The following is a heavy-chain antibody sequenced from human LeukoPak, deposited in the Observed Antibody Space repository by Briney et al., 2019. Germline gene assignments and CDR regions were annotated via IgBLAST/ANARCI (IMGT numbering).Heavy chain of an antibody. Sequence: ASVKVSCKVSEYTLTELSIHWVRQAPGRGLEWVGGYDPEEGRRVFGPRFHGRVTMTEYTSTATAYMELSNLRSDDTAVYYCAAGPFYDITGYHLNYWGRGTLVAVSS. CDR2: YDPEEGRR. V-gene: IGHV1-24*01. J-gene: IGHJ4*02. CDR1: EYTLTELS. D-gene: IGHD3-22*01. CDR3: AAGPFYDITGYHLNY.